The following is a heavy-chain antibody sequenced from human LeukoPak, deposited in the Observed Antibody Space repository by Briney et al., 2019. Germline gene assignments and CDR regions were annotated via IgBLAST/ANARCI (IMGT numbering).Heavy chain of an antibody. D-gene: IGHD3-10*01. CDR1: GYTFTGYY. J-gene: IGHJ6*02. Sequence: ASVKVSCKASGYTFTGYYMHWVRQAPGQGLEWMGWINPNSGGTNYAQKFQGRVTMTRDTSISTAYMELSRLRSDDTAVYCCARTSGDMVRGVIDYYYYGMDVWGQGTTVTVSS. CDR3: ARTSGDMVRGVIDYYYYGMDV. CDR2: INPNSGGT. V-gene: IGHV1-2*02.